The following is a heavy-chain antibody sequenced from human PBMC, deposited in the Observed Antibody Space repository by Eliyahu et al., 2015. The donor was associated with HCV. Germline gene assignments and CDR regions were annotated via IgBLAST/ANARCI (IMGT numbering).Heavy chain of an antibody. CDR2: IYNXGTT. D-gene: IGHD2-15*01. Sequence: QVQLQESGPGLVKPSETLSLTCXVXGDSIXGYYWXWIRQPPGKGXEWIGYIYNXGTTNYNPSLKSRVTISVQTSENQFSLRLSSVTAADTAVYYCARGYVGWADSYFFDSWGQGTLVTVSS. J-gene: IGHJ4*02. V-gene: IGHV4-59*01. CDR3: ARGYVGWADSYFFDS. CDR1: GDSIXGYY.